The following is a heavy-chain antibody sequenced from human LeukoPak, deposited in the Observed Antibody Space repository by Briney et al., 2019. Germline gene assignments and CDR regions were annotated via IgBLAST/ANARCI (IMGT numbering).Heavy chain of an antibody. CDR3: SSSLFDMDV. CDR2: IYYSGSS. CDR1: GVSLTSGAYS. J-gene: IGHJ6*03. Sequence: SETLSLTCAVSGVSLTSGAYSWSWIRQSPGKGLEFIGYIYYSGSSYYNPSLKSRVTISVDTSKNQFSLNLNSVTAADTAVYYCSSSLFDMDVWGKGTTVTVSS. V-gene: IGHV4-30-4*07.